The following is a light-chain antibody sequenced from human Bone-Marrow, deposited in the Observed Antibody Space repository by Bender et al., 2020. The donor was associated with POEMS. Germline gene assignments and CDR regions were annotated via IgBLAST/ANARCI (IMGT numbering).Light chain of an antibody. CDR1: SSYVDTYTL. CDR3: CSYAGSSAYV. J-gene: IGLJ1*01. V-gene: IGLV2-23*01. CDR2: EGS. Sequence: QSALTQPASVSGSPGQSITISCTGPSSYVDTYTLVSWYQQHPGKAPKLIIYEGSERPSGVSNRFSGSRSGNMASLTISGLQTEDEAHYFCCSYAGSSAYVFGSGTKVTVL.